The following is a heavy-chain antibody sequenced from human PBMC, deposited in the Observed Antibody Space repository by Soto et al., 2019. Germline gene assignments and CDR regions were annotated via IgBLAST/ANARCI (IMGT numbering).Heavy chain of an antibody. CDR3: ASERAEMATIGGMDV. Sequence: SVKVSCKASGGTFSSYAISWVRQAPGQGLEWMGGIIPIFGTANYAQKFQGRVTITADESTSTAYMELSSLRSEDAAVYYCASERAEMATIGGMDVWGQGTTVTVSS. V-gene: IGHV1-69*13. CDR2: IIPIFGTA. J-gene: IGHJ6*02. D-gene: IGHD5-12*01. CDR1: GGTFSSYA.